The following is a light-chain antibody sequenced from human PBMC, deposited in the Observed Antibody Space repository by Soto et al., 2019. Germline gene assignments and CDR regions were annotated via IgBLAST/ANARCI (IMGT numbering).Light chain of an antibody. CDR3: NSYTTSGTLGGV. Sequence: QSALTQPASVSGSLGQSITISCTGTSNDIGAHYYVSWYQHHPGKAPKLIIFEVDRRPSGVSGRFSGSKSANTASLILSGLQPEDEAEYYCNSYTTSGTLGGVFGGGTKLTVL. J-gene: IGLJ3*02. V-gene: IGLV2-14*01. CDR1: SNDIGAHYY. CDR2: EVD.